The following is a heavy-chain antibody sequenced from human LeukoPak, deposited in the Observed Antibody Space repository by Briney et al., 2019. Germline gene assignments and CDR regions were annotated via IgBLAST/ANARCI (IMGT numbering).Heavy chain of an antibody. CDR1: GFTFNNYG. CDR3: ARAEGLFDY. Sequence: GGSLRLSCAASGFTFNNYGLTWVRQAPGKGLEWVSAISGSGGSTYYADSVKGRFTISRDNSKNTLYLQMNSLRAEDTAVYYCARAEGLFDYWGQGTLVTVSS. J-gene: IGHJ4*02. CDR2: ISGSGGST. V-gene: IGHV3-23*01.